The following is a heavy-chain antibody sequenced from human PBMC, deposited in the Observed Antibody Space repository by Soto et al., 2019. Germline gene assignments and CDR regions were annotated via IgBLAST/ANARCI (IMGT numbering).Heavy chain of an antibody. CDR2: IYYSGST. J-gene: IGHJ6*02. CDR3: ARASTTVLDYGMDV. CDR1: GGSISSGGYY. D-gene: IGHD4-17*01. Sequence: PSETLSLTCTVSGGSISSGGYYWSWILQHPGKGLEWIGYIYYSGSTYYNPSLKSRVTISVDTSKNQFSLKLSSVTAADTAVYYCARASTTVLDYGMDVWGQGTTVTVSS. V-gene: IGHV4-31*03.